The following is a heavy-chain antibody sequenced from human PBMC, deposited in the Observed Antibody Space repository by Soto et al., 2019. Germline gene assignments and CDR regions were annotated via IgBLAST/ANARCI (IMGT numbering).Heavy chain of an antibody. V-gene: IGHV3-72*01. CDR3: AREPQLTSVTVFDY. CDR1: GFTLSDHY. CDR2: TRNKANGYTT. J-gene: IGHJ4*02. Sequence: EVQLVESGGGLVQPGGSLRLSCAASGFTLSDHYMDWVRQAPGKGLEWVGRTRNKANGYTTEYAASVKGRFTISRDDSKNSLYLQMNSLITEDTAVYFCAREPQLTSVTVFDYWGQGTQVTVSS. D-gene: IGHD4-17*01.